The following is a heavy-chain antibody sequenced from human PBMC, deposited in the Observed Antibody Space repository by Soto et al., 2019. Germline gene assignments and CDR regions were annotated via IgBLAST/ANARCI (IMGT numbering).Heavy chain of an antibody. Sequence: PSETLTLTCTDSGDSLSTYYWSWIRQPAGERLEWIGRIHDTGRTNYNPSLKSRVTMSVDTSKNQFSLRVNSVTAADTAVYYCARESVSGTYRFDSWGQGTLVTVSS. CDR3: ARESVSGTYRFDS. J-gene: IGHJ4*02. CDR2: IHDTGRT. CDR1: GDSLSTYY. D-gene: IGHD3-16*02. V-gene: IGHV4-4*07.